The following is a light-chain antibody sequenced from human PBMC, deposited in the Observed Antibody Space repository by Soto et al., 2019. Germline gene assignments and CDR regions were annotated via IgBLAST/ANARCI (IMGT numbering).Light chain of an antibody. CDR2: AAY. CDR3: QYLNGAPTIT. V-gene: IGKV1-9*01. Sequence: DIQLTQSPSFLSASVGDRVTITCRAIQDVSDYLAWYQHAPGKAPNLLIYAAYTLQSGVPSRFSGSGSGTEFSLTITSLQPEDFATYYCQYLNGAPTITFGQGTRLDVK. CDR1: QDVSDY. J-gene: IGKJ5*01.